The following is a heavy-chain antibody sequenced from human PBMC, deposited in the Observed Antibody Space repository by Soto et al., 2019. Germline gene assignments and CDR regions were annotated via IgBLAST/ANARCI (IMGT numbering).Heavy chain of an antibody. CDR2: ISYDGNNK. CDR3: ARDYSSGWCLDY. D-gene: IGHD6-13*01. J-gene: IGHJ4*02. V-gene: IGHV3-30-3*01. CDR1: GFPFSAEA. Sequence: QVQLVESGGGVVQPGNSLRLSCAGSGFPFSAEAMHRVRQAPGKGLEWVAAISYDGNNKNHADSVKCRFTVSRDNSKNTLYLQIYSLRPEDTAVYYCARDYSSGWCLDYWGQGSLVTVSS.